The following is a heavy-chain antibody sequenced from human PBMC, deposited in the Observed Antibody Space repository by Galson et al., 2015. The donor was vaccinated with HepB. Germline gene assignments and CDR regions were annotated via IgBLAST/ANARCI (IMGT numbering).Heavy chain of an antibody. V-gene: IGHV1-2*02. Sequence: SVKVSCKASGYLFTGYYIHWVRQAPGLGLEWMGWINPTSGGTRFAPKFQGRVSMTRDTSITTAYVGLSRLTADDTAVYFCTRSFAGPGYNSGYPNAFDVWGQGTMVTVSS. D-gene: IGHD3-22*01. J-gene: IGHJ3*01. CDR3: TRSFAGPGYNSGYPNAFDV. CDR1: GYLFTGYY. CDR2: INPTSGGT.